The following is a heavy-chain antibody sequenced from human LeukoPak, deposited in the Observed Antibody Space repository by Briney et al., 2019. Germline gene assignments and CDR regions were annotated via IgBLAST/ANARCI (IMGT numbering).Heavy chain of an antibody. V-gene: IGHV4-34*01. Sequence: SETLSLTCAVYGGSFSGYYWSWIRQPPGKGLEWIGDINHSGSTNYNPSLKSRVTISVDTSKNQFSLKLSSVTAADTAVYYCARGRYCGGGSCYSPYYYYYGMDVWGKGTTVTVSS. J-gene: IGHJ6*04. CDR1: GGSFSGYY. D-gene: IGHD2-15*01. CDR3: ARGRYCGGGSCYSPYYYYYGMDV. CDR2: INHSGST.